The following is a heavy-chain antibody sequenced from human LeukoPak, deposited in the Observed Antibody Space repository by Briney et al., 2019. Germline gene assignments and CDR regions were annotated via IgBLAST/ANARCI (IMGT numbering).Heavy chain of an antibody. V-gene: IGHV3-30-3*01. CDR3: AKVSCSGGSCYSGRHGMDV. CDR2: ISYDGSNK. CDR1: GFTFSSYA. J-gene: IGHJ6*02. D-gene: IGHD2-15*01. Sequence: PGGSLRLSCAASGFTFSSYAMHWVRQAPGKGLEWVAVISYDGSNKYYADSVKGRFTISRDNSKNTLYLQMNSLRAEDTALYYCAKVSCSGGSCYSGRHGMDVWGQGTTVTVSS.